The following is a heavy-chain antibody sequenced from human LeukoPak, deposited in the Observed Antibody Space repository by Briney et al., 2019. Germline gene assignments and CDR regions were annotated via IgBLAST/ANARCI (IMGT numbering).Heavy chain of an antibody. CDR1: GFTFSSYA. V-gene: IGHV3-66*01. CDR3: ARGLYDILTVDY. D-gene: IGHD3-9*01. CDR2: IYSGGST. Sequence: PGGSLRLSCAASGFTFSSYAMSWVRQAPGKGLEWVSVIYSGGSTYYADSVKGRFTISRDNSKNTLYLQMNSLRAEDTAVYYCARGLYDILTVDYWGQGTLVTVSS. J-gene: IGHJ4*02.